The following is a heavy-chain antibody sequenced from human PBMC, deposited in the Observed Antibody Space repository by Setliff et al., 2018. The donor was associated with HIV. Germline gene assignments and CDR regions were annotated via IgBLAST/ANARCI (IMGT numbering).Heavy chain of an antibody. Sequence: PSETLSLTCHVSGGSISSSSHYWGWIRQPPGGGLEGIGNIKYSGSTFYNPSLKGRVTISIYETRNHFSLKFTSLTATATAVYVCGSRPPLSSGSGFAYWGQGALVTVSS. CDR3: GSRPPLSSGSGFAY. CDR1: GGSISSSSHY. V-gene: IGHV4-39*01. D-gene: IGHD3-10*01. J-gene: IGHJ4*02. CDR2: IKYSGST.